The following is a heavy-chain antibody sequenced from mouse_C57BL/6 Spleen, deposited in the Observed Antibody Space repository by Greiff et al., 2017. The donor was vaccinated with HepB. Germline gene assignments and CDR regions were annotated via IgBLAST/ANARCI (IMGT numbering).Heavy chain of an antibody. CDR2: IDPNSGGT. J-gene: IGHJ4*01. Sequence: QVQLKQPGAELVKPGASVKLSCKASGYTFTSYWMHWVKQRPGRGLEWIGRIDPNSGGTKYNEKFKSKATLTVDKPSSTAYMQLSSLTSEDSAVYYCARGAYYYGSSYYAMDYWGQGTSVTVSS. V-gene: IGHV1-72*01. CDR1: GYTFTSYW. D-gene: IGHD1-1*01. CDR3: ARGAYYYGSSYYAMDY.